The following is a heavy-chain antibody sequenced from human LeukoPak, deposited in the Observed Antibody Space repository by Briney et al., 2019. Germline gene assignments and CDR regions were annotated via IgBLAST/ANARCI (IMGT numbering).Heavy chain of an antibody. CDR1: GGTFCSYA. Sequence: SVKVSCKASGGTFCSYAISWVRQAPGQGLEWMGRIIPIFGTANYAQKFQGRVTITTDESTSTAYMELSSLRSEDTAVYYCASITGARGNAWGRGTLVTVSS. V-gene: IGHV1-69*05. CDR2: IIPIFGTA. J-gene: IGHJ5*02. CDR3: ASITGARGNA. D-gene: IGHD1-14*01.